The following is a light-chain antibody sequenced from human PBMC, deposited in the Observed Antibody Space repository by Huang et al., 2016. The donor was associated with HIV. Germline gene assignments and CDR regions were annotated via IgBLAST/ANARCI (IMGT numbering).Light chain of an antibody. J-gene: IGKJ1*01. Sequence: EIVMTQSPATLSVSPGERAPLSCRASQSVSSNLAWYQQKPDQAPRLLIYGASTRATGIPARFSGSGSGTEFTLTISSLQSEDFAVYYCQQYNNWPPWTFGQGTKVEIK. V-gene: IGKV3-15*01. CDR1: QSVSSN. CDR3: QQYNNWPPWT. CDR2: GAS.